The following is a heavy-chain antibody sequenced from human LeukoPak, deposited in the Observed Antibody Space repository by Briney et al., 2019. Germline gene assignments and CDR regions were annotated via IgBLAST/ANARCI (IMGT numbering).Heavy chain of an antibody. V-gene: IGHV3-30*03. J-gene: IGHJ4*02. CDR3: ARDPRIQLWLYFDY. CDR2: ISYDGSNK. CDR1: GFTFSSYG. Sequence: GGSLRLSCAASGFTFSSYGMHWVRQAPGKGLEWVAVISYDGSNKYYADSVKGRFTISRDNSKNTLYLQMNSLRAEDTAVYYCARDPRIQLWLYFDYWGQGTLVTVSS. D-gene: IGHD5-18*01.